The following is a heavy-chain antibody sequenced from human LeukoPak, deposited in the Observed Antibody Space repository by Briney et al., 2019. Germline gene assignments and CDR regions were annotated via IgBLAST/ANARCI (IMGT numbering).Heavy chain of an antibody. V-gene: IGHV1-2*02. Sequence: ASVKVSCKASGYTFTGYYMHWVRQAPGQGLEWMGWINPKSGGTNYAQKFQGRVTMTRDTSISTAYMEMSRLRSDDTAVYYCARAGVSAAMPIYNWFDPWGQGTLVTVSS. CDR3: ARAGVSAAMPIYNWFDP. D-gene: IGHD2-2*01. J-gene: IGHJ5*02. CDR1: GYTFTGYY. CDR2: INPKSGGT.